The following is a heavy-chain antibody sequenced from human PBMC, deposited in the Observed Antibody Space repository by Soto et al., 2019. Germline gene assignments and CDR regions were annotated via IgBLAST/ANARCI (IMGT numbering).Heavy chain of an antibody. D-gene: IGHD2-15*01. CDR3: AREKDPGRWYFDL. V-gene: IGHV4-31*03. CDR1: GGSISSGGYY. CDR2: IYYSGST. J-gene: IGHJ2*01. Sequence: PSETLSLTCTVSGGSISSGGYYWSWIRQHPGKGLEWIGYIYYSGSTYYNPSLKSRVTISVDTSKNQFSLKLSSVTAADTAVYYCAREKDPGRWYFDLWGRGTLVTVSS.